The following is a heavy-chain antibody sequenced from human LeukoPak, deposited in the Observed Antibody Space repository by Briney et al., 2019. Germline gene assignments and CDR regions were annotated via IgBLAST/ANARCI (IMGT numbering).Heavy chain of an antibody. CDR1: GGSISSSSYY. D-gene: IGHD2-2*01. V-gene: IGHV4-39*01. J-gene: IGHJ4*02. CDR2: IFYSGST. CDR3: ARRKAGYCSSTSCSKGGFDY. Sequence: PSETLSLTCTVSGGSISSSSYYWGWIRQPPGKGLEWIGSIFYSGSTYYNPSLKSRVTISVDTSKNQFSLKLSSVTAADTAVYYCARRKAGYCSSTSCSKGGFDYWGQGTLVTVSS.